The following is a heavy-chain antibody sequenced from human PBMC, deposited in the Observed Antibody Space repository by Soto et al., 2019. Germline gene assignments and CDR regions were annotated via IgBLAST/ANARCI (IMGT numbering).Heavy chain of an antibody. J-gene: IGHJ4*02. CDR1: GGSFSNYA. Sequence: QVHLVQSGAEVKKPGSSVRVSRKASGGSFSNYAVTWVRQAPGQRLEWMGGITPMFGIANYAQKFRGRVTLTGDESTGTAYMELSSLRSDDTATYYCASDRHHSGFEDWGQGTLVTVSS. CDR2: ITPMFGIA. CDR3: ASDRHHSGFED. V-gene: IGHV1-69*01.